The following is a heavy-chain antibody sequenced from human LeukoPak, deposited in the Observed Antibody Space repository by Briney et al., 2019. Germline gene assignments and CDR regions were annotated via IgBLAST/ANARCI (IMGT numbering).Heavy chain of an antibody. CDR3: AREYCTSGVCCFDP. J-gene: IGHJ5*02. V-gene: IGHV3-53*01. D-gene: IGHD2-8*01. CDR1: GFTVNNNH. Sequence: GGSLRLSCAGSGFTVNNNHMSWVGQAPGEGLEWVSVIHSDGSTYYADSVKGGFTISRDNSKNTLFLQMNSLRAEDTAVYYCAREYCTSGVCCFDPWSQGTLVTVSS. CDR2: IHSDGST.